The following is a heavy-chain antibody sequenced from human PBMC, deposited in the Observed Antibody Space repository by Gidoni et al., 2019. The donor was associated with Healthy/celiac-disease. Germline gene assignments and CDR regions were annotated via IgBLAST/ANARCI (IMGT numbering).Heavy chain of an antibody. D-gene: IGHD4-17*01. Sequence: QVQLQESGPGLVKPSEPLSLTCTFPGYSISCGYYWGWIRQPTGKGLEWIGSINHSGSTYYNTYRKRRVNISVDTSKNQFSLKLSSVTAADTAVYYCARDRPHVPTVTTYPCDYWGQGTMVTVSS. CDR3: ARDRPHVPTVTTYPCDY. V-gene: IGHV4-38-2*02. J-gene: IGHJ4*02. CDR1: GYSISCGYY. CDR2: INHSGST.